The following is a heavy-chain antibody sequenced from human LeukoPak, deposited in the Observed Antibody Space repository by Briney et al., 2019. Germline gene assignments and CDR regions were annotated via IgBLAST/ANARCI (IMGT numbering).Heavy chain of an antibody. CDR2: MSYSGTS. CDR3: AAGSRPYYFYYMAV. CDR1: GGSIKTYY. J-gene: IGHJ6*03. V-gene: IGHV4-59*08. Sequence: SETLSLTCTVSGGSIKTYYWSWSRQSPRKGLEWIGSMSYSGTSNYIPSLKSRVSMTVDISKNQFSLKLTSVTAADTALYFCAAGSRPYYFYYMAVWGTGTTVTVSS.